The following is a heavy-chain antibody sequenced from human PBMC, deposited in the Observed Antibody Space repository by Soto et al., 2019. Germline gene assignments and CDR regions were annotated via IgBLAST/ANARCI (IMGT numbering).Heavy chain of an antibody. CDR3: AKSFYDSPPDCCDS. J-gene: IGHJ3*02. CDR1: GFTFSSYA. D-gene: IGHD3-22*01. CDR2: ISGSGGST. V-gene: IGHV3-23*01. Sequence: GGSLRLSCAASGFTFSSYAMSWVRQAPGKGLEWVLTISGSGGSTYYADSVKGRFTISRDNSKNTLYLQMNSLKAEDTAVYFCAKSFYDSPPDCCDSCGQGTIVTVSS.